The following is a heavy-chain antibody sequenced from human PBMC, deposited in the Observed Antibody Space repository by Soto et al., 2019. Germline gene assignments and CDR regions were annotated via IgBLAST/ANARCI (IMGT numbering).Heavy chain of an antibody. V-gene: IGHV4-31*03. CDR2: IYYSGST. CDR3: ARSVFP. J-gene: IGHJ5*02. Sequence: QVQLQESGPGLVKPSQTLSLTCTVSGGSISSGGYYWTGIRQHPGKGLEWIGYIYYSGSTYYNPSRKGRVTMSVDTSKNQSSQKLGSVTAADTAVYYCARSVFPWGQGTLVTVSS. CDR1: GGSISSGGYY.